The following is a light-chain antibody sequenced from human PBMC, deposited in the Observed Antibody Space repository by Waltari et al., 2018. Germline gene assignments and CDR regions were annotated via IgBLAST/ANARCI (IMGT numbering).Light chain of an antibody. CDR3: QQYYSTPIT. J-gene: IGKJ5*01. CDR1: QSVLNRSNSKNY. V-gene: IGKV4-1*01. Sequence: DIVMTQSPDSLAVSLGERATINCKSSQSVLNRSNSKNYLVWYQQKAGQPPKMLISWASTRESGVPDRFSGSGSGTEFTLTISSLQAEDVAVYYCQQYYSTPITFGQGTRLEIK. CDR2: WAS.